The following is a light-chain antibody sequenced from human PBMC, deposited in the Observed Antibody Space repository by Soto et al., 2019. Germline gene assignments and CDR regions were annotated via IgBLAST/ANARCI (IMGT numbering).Light chain of an antibody. V-gene: IGKV3-11*01. CDR2: DAS. CDR1: QSVSSY. CDR3: QQRSNWPPL. Sequence: EIVLTQSPATLSLSPGERATLSCMACQSVSSYLAWYQQKPGQAPRLLIYDASNRATGIPARFSGSGSGTDFTLTISSLEPEDFAVYYCQQRSNWPPLFGPGTTVDIK. J-gene: IGKJ3*01.